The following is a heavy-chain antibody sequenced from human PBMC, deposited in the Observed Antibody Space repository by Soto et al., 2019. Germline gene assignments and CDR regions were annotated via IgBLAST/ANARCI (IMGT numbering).Heavy chain of an antibody. CDR1: GGTFSSYA. V-gene: IGHV1-69*06. CDR2: IIPIFGTA. CDR3: ARDRRYCSSTSCYTLDC. Sequence: QVQLVQSGAEVKKPGSSVKVSCKASGGTFSSYAISWVRQAPGQGLEWMGGIIPIFGTANYAQKFQGRVTITADKATSTAYMELSSLRSEDTAVYYCARDRRYCSSTSCYTLDCWGKGTLVTASS. D-gene: IGHD2-2*02. J-gene: IGHJ4*02.